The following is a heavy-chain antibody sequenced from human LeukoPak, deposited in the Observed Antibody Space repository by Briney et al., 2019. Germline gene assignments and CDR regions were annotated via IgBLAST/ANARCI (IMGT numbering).Heavy chain of an antibody. V-gene: IGHV3-7*01. CDR2: IKQDGSEK. CDR3: ARGDYGDYSNWFDP. Sequence: GGSLRLSCAASGFTVSSNYMSWVRQAPGKGLAWVANIKQDGSEKYYVDSVKGRFTISRDNAKNSLYLQMNSLRAEDTAVYYCARGDYGDYSNWFDPWGQGTLVTVSS. D-gene: IGHD4-17*01. CDR1: GFTVSSNY. J-gene: IGHJ5*02.